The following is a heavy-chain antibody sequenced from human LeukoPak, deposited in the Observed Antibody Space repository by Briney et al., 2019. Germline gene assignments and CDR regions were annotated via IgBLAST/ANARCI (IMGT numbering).Heavy chain of an antibody. D-gene: IGHD2-15*01. Sequence: GGSLRLSCAASGFTFSNAWMNWVRQAPGKGLEWVGRIKSKTDGGTTDYAAPVKGRFTISRDDSKTTLYLQMNSPRTEDTAVYYCTTRYCSGGRCDYWGQGTLVTVSS. CDR3: TTRYCSGGRCDY. CDR1: GFTFSNAW. J-gene: IGHJ4*02. V-gene: IGHV3-15*01. CDR2: IKSKTDGGTT.